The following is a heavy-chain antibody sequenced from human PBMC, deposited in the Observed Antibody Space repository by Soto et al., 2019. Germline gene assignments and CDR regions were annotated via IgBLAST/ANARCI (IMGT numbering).Heavy chain of an antibody. CDR2: IDWDDDK. CDR1: GFSLSTSGMC. CDR3: ARIRSIRFLEWLTIDY. J-gene: IGHJ4*02. D-gene: IGHD3-3*01. Sequence: SGPTLVNPTQTLTLTCTFSGFSLSTSGMCVSWIRQPPGKALEWLALIDWDDDKYYSTSLKTRLTISKDTSKNQVVLTMTNMDPVDTATYYCARIRSIRFLEWLTIDYWGQGNLVTVSS. V-gene: IGHV2-70*01.